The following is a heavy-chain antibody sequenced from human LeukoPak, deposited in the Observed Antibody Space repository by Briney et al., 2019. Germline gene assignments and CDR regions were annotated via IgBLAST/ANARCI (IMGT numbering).Heavy chain of an antibody. CDR2: INSDGSGT. D-gene: IGHD3-22*01. CDR1: GFTFSSYW. Sequence: QPGGSLRLSCAASGFTFSSYWMHWVRKAPGKGLVWVSRINSDGSGTSYADSVKGRFTISRDNAKNTLYLQMNSLRAEDTAVYYCARDPYYDDSSGYQDYWHRRTLVTVSS. J-gene: IGHJ4*02. CDR3: ARDPYYDDSSGYQDY. V-gene: IGHV3-74*01.